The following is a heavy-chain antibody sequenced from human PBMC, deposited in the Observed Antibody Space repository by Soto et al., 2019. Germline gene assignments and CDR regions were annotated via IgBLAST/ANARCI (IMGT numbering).Heavy chain of an antibody. CDR2: INPNSGGT. CDR3: ARGTMTTVTYAVLDY. D-gene: IGHD4-4*01. Sequence: ASVKVSCKASGYTFTGYYMHWVRQAPGQGLEWMGWINPNSGGTNYAQKFQGWVTMTRDTSISTAYMELSRLRSDDTAVYYCARGTMTTVTYAVLDYRGQGTLVTVSS. CDR1: GYTFTGYY. V-gene: IGHV1-2*04. J-gene: IGHJ4*02.